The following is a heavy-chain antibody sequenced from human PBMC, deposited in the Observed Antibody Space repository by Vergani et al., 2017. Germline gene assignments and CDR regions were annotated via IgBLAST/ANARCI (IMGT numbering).Heavy chain of an antibody. CDR1: VYTFTSYY. CDR2: INPSGGST. Sequence: QVQLVQSGAEVKKPGASVKVSCKASVYTFTSYYMHWVRQAPGQGLEWMGIINPSGGSTSYAQKFQGRVTMTRDTSTSTVYMELSSLRSDDTAVYYCARDGASLYYDILTGPGLYFDYWGQGTLVTVSS. V-gene: IGHV1-46*01. D-gene: IGHD3-9*01. CDR3: ARDGASLYYDILTGPGLYFDY. J-gene: IGHJ4*02.